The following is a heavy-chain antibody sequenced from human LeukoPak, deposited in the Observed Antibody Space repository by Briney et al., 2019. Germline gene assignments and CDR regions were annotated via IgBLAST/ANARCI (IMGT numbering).Heavy chain of an antibody. Sequence: PGGSLRLSCAASGFTFNSYPMHWVRQAPGKGLEWVAVISYDGSNKYYADSVKGRFTISRDNSKNTLYLQMNSLRAEDTAVYYCAKGTGRRIVPAAPDYWGQGTLVTVSS. CDR2: ISYDGSNK. J-gene: IGHJ4*02. CDR3: AKGTGRRIVPAAPDY. CDR1: GFTFNSYP. D-gene: IGHD2-2*01. V-gene: IGHV3-30*18.